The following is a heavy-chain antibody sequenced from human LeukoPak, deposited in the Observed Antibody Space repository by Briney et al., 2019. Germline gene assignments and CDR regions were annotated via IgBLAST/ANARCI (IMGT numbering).Heavy chain of an antibody. CDR2: IYTSGST. CDR1: GGSISSGSYY. J-gene: IGHJ4*02. D-gene: IGHD3-9*01. CDR3: ARAPGGLRYFDWYFDY. V-gene: IGHV4-61*02. Sequence: SETLSLTCTVSGGSISSGSYYWSWIRQPAGKGLEWIGRIYTSGSTNYNPSLKSRVTISVDTSKNQFSLKLSSVTAADTAVYYCARAPGGLRYFDWYFDYWGQGTLVTVSS.